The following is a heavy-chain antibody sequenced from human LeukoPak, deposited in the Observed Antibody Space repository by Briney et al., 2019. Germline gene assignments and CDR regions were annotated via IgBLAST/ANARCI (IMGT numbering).Heavy chain of an antibody. CDR2: IIPIFGTA. Sequence: AASVKVSCRASGYTFTSYGISWVRQAPGQGLEWMGGIIPIFGTANYAQKFQGRVTITADKSTSTAYMELSSLRSEDTAVYYCARAMSWGTPDYYYYMDVWGKGTTVTVSS. J-gene: IGHJ6*03. V-gene: IGHV1-69*06. CDR3: ARAMSWGTPDYYYYMDV. D-gene: IGHD2-15*01. CDR1: GYTFTSYG.